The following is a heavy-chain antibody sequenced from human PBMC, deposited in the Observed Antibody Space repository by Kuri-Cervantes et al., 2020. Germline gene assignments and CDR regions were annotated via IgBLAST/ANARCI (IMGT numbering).Heavy chain of an antibody. CDR1: GFTFSSYS. D-gene: IGHD5-18*01. CDR2: ISSSSSYI. CDR3: ARAGPGGYSYGTHLSDY. J-gene: IGHJ4*02. V-gene: IGHV3-21*01. Sequence: ESLKISCAASGFTFSSYSMNWVRQAPGKGLEWVSSISSSSSYIYYADSVKGRFTISRDNAKNSLYLQMNSLRAEDTAVYYCARAGPGGYSYGTHLSDYWGQGTLVTVSS.